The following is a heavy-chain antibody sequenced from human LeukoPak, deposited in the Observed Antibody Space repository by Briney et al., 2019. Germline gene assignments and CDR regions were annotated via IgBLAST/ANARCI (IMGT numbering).Heavy chain of an antibody. D-gene: IGHD1-26*01. CDR3: ASEILRPFDY. Sequence: GGSLRLSCAASGFTFSSYGMHWVRQAPGKGLEWVAFIRYDGSNKYYADSVKGRFTTSRDNSKNTLYLQMNSLRAEDTAVYYCASEILRPFDYWGQGTLVTVSS. CDR2: IRYDGSNK. V-gene: IGHV3-30*02. J-gene: IGHJ4*02. CDR1: GFTFSSYG.